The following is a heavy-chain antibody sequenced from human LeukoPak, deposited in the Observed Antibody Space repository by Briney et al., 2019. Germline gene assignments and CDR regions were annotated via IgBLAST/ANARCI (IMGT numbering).Heavy chain of an antibody. CDR3: ARDSSGYYVLSYYYYMDG. V-gene: IGHV4-34*01. J-gene: IGHJ6*03. Sequence: SETLSLTCAVYGGSFSGYYWSWIRQPPGKGLEWIGEINHSGSTNYNPSLKSRVTISVDTSKNQFSQKLSSVTAADTAVYYCARDSSGYYVLSYYYYMDGWGKGTTVTDSS. CDR2: INHSGST. D-gene: IGHD3-22*01. CDR1: GGSFSGYY.